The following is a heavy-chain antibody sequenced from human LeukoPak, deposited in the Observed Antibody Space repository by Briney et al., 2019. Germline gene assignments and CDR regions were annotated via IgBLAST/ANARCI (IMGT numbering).Heavy chain of an antibody. CDR3: ARTVAALDY. CDR1: GGSISRYY. Sequence: PSETLSLTCTVSGGSISRYYWRWIRQPPGKGLEWIGYIYYSGSTNYNPSLKSRVTISVDTSKNQFSLKLSSVTAADTAVYYCARTVAALDYWGQGTLVTVSS. J-gene: IGHJ4*02. D-gene: IGHD6-19*01. CDR2: IYYSGST. V-gene: IGHV4-59*01.